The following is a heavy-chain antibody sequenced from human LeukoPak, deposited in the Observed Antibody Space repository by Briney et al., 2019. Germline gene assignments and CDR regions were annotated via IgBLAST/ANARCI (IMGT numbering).Heavy chain of an antibody. J-gene: IGHJ3*02. Sequence: SGPTLVKPTQTLTLTCTFSGFSLSTSGVGVGWIRQPPGKALEWLALIYRNDDKRYSPSLKSRLTITKDTSKNQVVLTMTNMDPVDTATYYCAHTTYYYDSSGYYYSDPDAFDIWGQGTMVTVSS. CDR2: IYRNDDK. CDR1: GFSLSTSGVG. V-gene: IGHV2-5*01. CDR3: AHTTYYYDSSGYYYSDPDAFDI. D-gene: IGHD3-22*01.